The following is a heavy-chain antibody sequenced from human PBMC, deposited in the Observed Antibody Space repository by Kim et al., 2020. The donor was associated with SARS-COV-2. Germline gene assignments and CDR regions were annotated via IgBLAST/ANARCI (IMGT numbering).Heavy chain of an antibody. V-gene: IGHV3-49*03. D-gene: IGHD6-25*01. J-gene: IGHJ4*02. CDR1: GFTFGEFA. CDR3: TKGSAFRY. CDR2: IRSNADGGTT. Sequence: GGSLRLSCAASGFTFGEFAMSWFRQAPGKGLEWVGFIRSNADGGTTEYAASVKGRFTISRDDSKSIADLQMNSLKTEDTAVYYCTKGSAFRYWGQGTLVTVSS.